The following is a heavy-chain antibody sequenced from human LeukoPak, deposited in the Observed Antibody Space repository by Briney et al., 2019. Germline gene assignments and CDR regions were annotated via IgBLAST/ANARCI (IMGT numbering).Heavy chain of an antibody. Sequence: PSGTLSLTCAVSGGSISSSNWWSWVRQPPGKGLEWIGEIYHSGSTNYNPSLKSRVTISVDTSKNQFSLKLSSVTAADTAVYYCARVSSGWRYYFDYRGQGTLVTVSS. CDR3: ARVSSGWRYYFDY. D-gene: IGHD6-19*01. J-gene: IGHJ4*02. CDR2: IYHSGST. CDR1: GGSISSSNW. V-gene: IGHV4-4*02.